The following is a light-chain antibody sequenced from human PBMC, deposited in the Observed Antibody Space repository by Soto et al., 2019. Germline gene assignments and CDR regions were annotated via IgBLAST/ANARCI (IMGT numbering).Light chain of an antibody. CDR1: HSVSSN. Sequence: EIVCTPSQATLSFSPGERAPLSGRASHSVSSNLAWYQQRPGQAPRLLISGASTRATGIPARFSGSGSGTEFTLPISSLQSADFANYYCQQADSLPLVTGGKGTRREIK. CDR2: GAS. J-gene: IGKJ5*01. CDR3: QQADSLPLVT. V-gene: IGKV3-15*01.